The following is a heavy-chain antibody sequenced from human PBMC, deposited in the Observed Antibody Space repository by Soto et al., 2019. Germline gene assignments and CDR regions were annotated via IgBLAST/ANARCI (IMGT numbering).Heavy chain of an antibody. J-gene: IGHJ4*02. CDR2: VSHDGRNT. D-gene: IGHD6-19*01. V-gene: IGHV3-30*18. CDR1: GFTFSDYA. Sequence: VQLVESGGGVVQPGRSLRLSCAASGFTFSDYAMHWVRQAPGKGLEWVAVVSHDGRNTHYADSVKGRFTISRDSSKNTVSLEMSSLNAADTACYYCAKGGRQWLVTSDFDYWGQGALVTVSS. CDR3: AKGGRQWLVTSDFDY.